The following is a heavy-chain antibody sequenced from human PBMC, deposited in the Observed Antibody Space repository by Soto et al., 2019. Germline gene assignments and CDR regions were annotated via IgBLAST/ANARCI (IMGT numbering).Heavy chain of an antibody. V-gene: IGHV3-23*01. D-gene: IGHD6-13*01. Sequence: EVQLLESGGGLVQPGGSLRLSCAASGFTFSSYAMSWVRQAPGKGLEWVSAISGSGGSTYYAVSVKGRFTISRDNSKNTLYLQMYSLRVEDTAVYYCAYSSTPFDYWGQGTLVPVS. CDR3: AYSSTPFDY. J-gene: IGHJ4*02. CDR2: ISGSGGST. CDR1: GFTFSSYA.